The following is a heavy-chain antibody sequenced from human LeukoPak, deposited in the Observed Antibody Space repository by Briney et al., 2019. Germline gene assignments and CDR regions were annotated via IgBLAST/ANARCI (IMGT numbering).Heavy chain of an antibody. CDR1: GYTFTGYY. CDR3: ARSLGSGFSPAFDP. V-gene: IGHV1-2*04. Sequence: GASVKVSCKASGYTFTGYYMHWVRQAPGQGLEWMGWISPNSGGTNYAQKFQGWVTMTRDTSISTAYMELSRLRSDDTAVYYCARSLGSGFSPAFDPWGQGTLVTVSS. D-gene: IGHD1-26*01. CDR2: ISPNSGGT. J-gene: IGHJ5*02.